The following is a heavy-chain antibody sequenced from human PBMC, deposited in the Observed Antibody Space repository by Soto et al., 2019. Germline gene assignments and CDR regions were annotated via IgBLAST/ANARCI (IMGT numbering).Heavy chain of an antibody. J-gene: IGHJ4*02. CDR3: ATAGRETYYYDSSGYYYFDY. CDR1: GYTLAELS. CDR2: FDPEDGET. Sequence: ASVKVSCKVSGYTLAELSMHWVRQAPGKGLEWMGGFDPEDGETIYAQKFQGRVTMTEDTSTDAAYMELSSLRSEDTAVYYCATAGRETYYYDSSGYYYFDYWGQGTQVTV. D-gene: IGHD3-22*01. V-gene: IGHV1-24*01.